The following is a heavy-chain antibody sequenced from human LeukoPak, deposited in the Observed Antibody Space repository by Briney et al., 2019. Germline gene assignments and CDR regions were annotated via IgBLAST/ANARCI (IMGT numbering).Heavy chain of an antibody. J-gene: IGHJ5*02. V-gene: IGHV1-69*13. CDR1: GGTFSSYA. CDR2: IIPIFGTA. D-gene: IGHD5-12*01. Sequence: SVEVSCKASGGTFSSYAISWVRQAPGQGIEWMGGIIPIFGTANYAQKFQGRVTITADESTSTAYMELSSLRSEDTAVYYCAVSGYSGYGHNWFDPWGQGTLVTVSS. CDR3: AVSGYSGYGHNWFDP.